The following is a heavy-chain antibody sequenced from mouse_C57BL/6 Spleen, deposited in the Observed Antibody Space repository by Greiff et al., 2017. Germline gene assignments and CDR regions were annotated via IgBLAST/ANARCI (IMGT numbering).Heavy chain of an antibody. J-gene: IGHJ2*01. CDR3: AKTALAKYYFDF. Sequence: VKLQESGAELVKPGASVKISCKASGYAFSSYWMNWVKQRPGKGLEWIGQIYPGDGDTNYNGKFKGKATLTADKSYSTAYMQLSSLASDDSAVYFCAKTALAKYYFDFWGPGTTLTVSS. CDR1: GYAFSSYW. V-gene: IGHV1-80*01. D-gene: IGHD3-2*01. CDR2: IYPGDGDT.